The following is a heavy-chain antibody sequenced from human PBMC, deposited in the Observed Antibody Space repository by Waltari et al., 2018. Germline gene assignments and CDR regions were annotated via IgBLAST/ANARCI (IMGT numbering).Heavy chain of an antibody. J-gene: IGHJ6*03. CDR3: ARDRGPMRVETDMDV. V-gene: IGHV4-59*01. CDR1: GGSISSYY. Sequence: QVQLQESGPGLVKPSETLSLTCTVSGGSISSYYWSWIRQPPGKGLEWIWYIYYSGSTNDNPSLKSRVTISVDTSKNQFSLKLSSVTAADTAVYYCARDRGPMRVETDMDVWGKGTTVIVSS. CDR2: IYYSGST.